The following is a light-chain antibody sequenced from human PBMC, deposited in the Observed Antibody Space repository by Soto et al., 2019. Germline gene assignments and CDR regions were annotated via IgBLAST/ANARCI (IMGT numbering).Light chain of an antibody. J-gene: IGKJ2*01. CDR3: QQYGGSPFP. V-gene: IGKV3-20*01. CDR2: GAS. CDR1: QSIFNNY. Sequence: EIVLTQSPGTLSLSPRERATLSCRASQSIFNNYLAWYQQKPGQAPRLLVYGASFRATGIPDRFSGSGSGTDFTLTISRLEPEDFAVYYCQQYGGSPFPFGQGTRLEIK.